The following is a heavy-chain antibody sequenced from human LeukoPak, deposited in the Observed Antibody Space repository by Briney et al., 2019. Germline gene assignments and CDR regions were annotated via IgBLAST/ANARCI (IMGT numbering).Heavy chain of an antibody. V-gene: IGHV3-23*01. D-gene: IGHD3-22*01. Sequence: GGSLRLSCAVSGITLSNYGMSWVRQAPGKGLEWVAGISDSGGITKYADSVKGRFTISRDNSKNTLYLQMSSLRAEDTAVYFCAKRGVVIRVILVGFHKEAYYFDYWGQGALVTVSS. J-gene: IGHJ4*02. CDR2: ISDSGGIT. CDR1: GITLSNYG. CDR3: AKRGVVIRVILVGFHKEAYYFDY.